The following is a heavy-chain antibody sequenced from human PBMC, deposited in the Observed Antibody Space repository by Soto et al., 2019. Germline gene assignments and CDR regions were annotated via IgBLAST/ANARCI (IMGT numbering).Heavy chain of an antibody. CDR2: IYYSGST. J-gene: IGHJ4*02. Sequence: SETLSLTCTVSGGSVSSGSYYWSWIRQPPGKGLEWIGYIYYSGSTNYNPSLKSRATISVDTSKNQFSLKLSSVTAADTAVYYCARGNRPSSSSLDYWGQGTLVTVSS. CDR3: ARGNRPSSSSLDY. D-gene: IGHD6-6*01. CDR1: GGSVSSGSYY. V-gene: IGHV4-61*01.